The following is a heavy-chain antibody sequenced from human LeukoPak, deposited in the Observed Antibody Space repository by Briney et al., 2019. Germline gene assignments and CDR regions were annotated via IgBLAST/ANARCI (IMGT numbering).Heavy chain of an antibody. CDR2: ISSSGSTI. D-gene: IGHD1-14*01. J-gene: IGHJ4*02. V-gene: IGHV3-48*03. CDR1: GFTFSSYD. CDR3: ARVTFNYFDY. Sequence: GGSLRLSCAASGFTFSSYDMNWARQAPGKGLEWVSYISSSGSTIYFADSVKGRFTISRDNAKNSLYLQMNSLRAEDTAVYYCARVTFNYFDYWGQGTRVTVSS.